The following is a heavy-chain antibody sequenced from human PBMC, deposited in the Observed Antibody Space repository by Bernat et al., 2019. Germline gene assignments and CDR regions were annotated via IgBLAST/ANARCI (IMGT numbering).Heavy chain of an antibody. V-gene: IGHV1-3*01. Sequence: QVQLVQSGAEVQKPGASVKLSCKSSGYTLINYAMHWVRQAPGQTLEWMGWIGANNENTKYSQKFHGRVSIIRDTSASTVLLEVNSLTSEDSAVYFCAREGNCTGGSCYHLDYWGQGTLVTVSS. CDR3: AREGNCTGGSCYHLDY. J-gene: IGHJ4*02. CDR2: IGANNENT. D-gene: IGHD2-8*02. CDR1: GYTLINYA.